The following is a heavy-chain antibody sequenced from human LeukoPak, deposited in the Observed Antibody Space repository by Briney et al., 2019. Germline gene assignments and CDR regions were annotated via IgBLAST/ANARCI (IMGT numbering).Heavy chain of an antibody. CDR3: AKPFYSGYDSHFDY. CDR1: GFIFSSYS. J-gene: IGHJ4*02. Sequence: PGGSLRLSCTASGFIFSSYSMSWVRQAPGKGLEWVSAISGSGDGTYSADSVKGRFTISRDNSKNTLYLQMNSLRAEDTAVYYCAKPFYSGYDSHFDYWGQGTLVTVSS. CDR2: ISGSGDGT. V-gene: IGHV3-23*01. D-gene: IGHD5-12*01.